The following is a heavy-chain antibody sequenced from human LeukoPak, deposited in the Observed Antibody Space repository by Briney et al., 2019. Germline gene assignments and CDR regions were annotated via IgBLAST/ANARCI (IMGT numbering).Heavy chain of an antibody. CDR2: ISYDGSKK. D-gene: IGHD7-27*01. CDR1: GFTFSSYA. J-gene: IGHJ4*02. CDR3: ARDGTNWGLREKGCLDY. V-gene: IGHV3-30-3*01. Sequence: GGSLRLSCAASGFTFSSYAMHWVRQAPGKGLEWVAVISYDGSKKYYADSVKGRFTISRDNSKNTLYLQMNSLRAEDTAVYYCARDGTNWGLREKGCLDYWGQGTLVTVSS.